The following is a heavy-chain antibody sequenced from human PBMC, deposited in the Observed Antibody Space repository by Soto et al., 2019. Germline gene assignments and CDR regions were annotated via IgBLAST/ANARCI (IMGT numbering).Heavy chain of an antibody. Sequence: PGGSLRLSCAASGFTFSSYGMHWVRQAPGQGLEWVAVISYDGSNKKYVDSVKGRFSISRDNSKNTVYLQMNSLRAEDSGVYYCAKDPLLDYWGQGTLVTGSS. D-gene: IGHD2-15*01. V-gene: IGHV3-30*18. J-gene: IGHJ4*02. CDR3: AKDPLLDY. CDR2: ISYDGSNK. CDR1: GFTFSSYG.